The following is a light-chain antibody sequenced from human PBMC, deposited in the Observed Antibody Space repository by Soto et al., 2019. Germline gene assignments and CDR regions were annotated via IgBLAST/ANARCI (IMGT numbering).Light chain of an antibody. CDR3: QQNYITPWA. J-gene: IGKJ1*01. CDR1: QPIDRY. CDR2: APS. Sequence: DIQMTQSPSSLSASVGDRVTITCRSSQPIDRYLNWYQQKPGKAPRLLIYAPSTLQSGVPSRFSGTGSGTEFTLTLNSLQPEDVAIYFCQQNYITPWAFGQGTKVEIK. V-gene: IGKV1-39*01.